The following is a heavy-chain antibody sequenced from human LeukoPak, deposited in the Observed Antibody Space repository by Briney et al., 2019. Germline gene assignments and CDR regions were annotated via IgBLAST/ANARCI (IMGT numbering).Heavy chain of an antibody. CDR3: ARDNVMITFGGVIAPYYFDY. D-gene: IGHD3-16*02. Sequence: GGSLRLSCAASGFTFNSYSMNWVRQAPGKGLEWVSSISSSSSYIYYADSVKGRFTISRDNAKNSLYLQMNSLRAEDTAVYYCARDNVMITFGGVIAPYYFDYWGQGTLVTVSS. J-gene: IGHJ4*02. CDR1: GFTFNSYS. CDR2: ISSSSSYI. V-gene: IGHV3-21*01.